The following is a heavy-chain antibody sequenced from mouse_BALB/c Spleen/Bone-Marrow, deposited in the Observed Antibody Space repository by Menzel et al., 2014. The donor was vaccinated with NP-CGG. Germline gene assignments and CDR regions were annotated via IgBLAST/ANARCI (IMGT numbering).Heavy chain of an antibody. Sequence: EVKLMESGGGLVQPGGSRKLSCAASGFTFSSFGMHWVRQAPEKGLEWVAYISGGSSIIYYADTVKGRFTISRDNPKNTLFLQMTSLRSEDTAIYYCARKDYFGYAATDYWGQGTSVTVSS. J-gene: IGHJ4*01. V-gene: IGHV5-17*02. CDR2: ISGGSSII. CDR1: GFTFSSFG. D-gene: IGHD1-2*01. CDR3: ARKDYFGYAATDY.